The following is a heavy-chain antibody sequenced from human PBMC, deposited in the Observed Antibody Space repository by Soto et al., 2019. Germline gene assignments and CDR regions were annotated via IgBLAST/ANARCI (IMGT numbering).Heavy chain of an antibody. CDR3: ARSIAASRYYYGMDV. J-gene: IGHJ6*02. Sequence: PGGSLRLSCAASGFTFSSYAMSWVRQAPGKGLEWVSAISGSGGSTYYADSVKGRFTISRDNSKNTLYLQMNSLRAEDTAVYYCARSIAASRYYYGMDVWGQGTTVTVSS. CDR1: GFTFSSYA. CDR2: ISGSGGST. D-gene: IGHD6-6*01. V-gene: IGHV3-23*01.